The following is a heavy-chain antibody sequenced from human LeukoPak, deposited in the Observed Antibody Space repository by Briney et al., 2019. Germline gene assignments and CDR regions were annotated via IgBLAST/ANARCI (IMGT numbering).Heavy chain of an antibody. Sequence: ASVTVSCKASGYTFTGYYMHWVRQAPGQGLEWMGWINPNSGGTNYAQKFQGRVTMTRDTSISTAYMELSRLRSDDTAVYYCARGSTWIQLWVVGYFDYWGQGTLVTVSS. CDR1: GYTFTGYY. CDR2: INPNSGGT. CDR3: ARGSTWIQLWVVGYFDY. D-gene: IGHD5-18*01. V-gene: IGHV1-2*02. J-gene: IGHJ4*02.